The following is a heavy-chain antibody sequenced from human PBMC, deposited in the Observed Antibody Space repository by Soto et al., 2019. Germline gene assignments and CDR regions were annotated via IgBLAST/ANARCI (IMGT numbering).Heavy chain of an antibody. V-gene: IGHV3-33*01. CDR2: IWSDGSNE. Sequence: GGSLRLSCVASGFTFSSYGMQWVRQAPGKGLEWVALIWSDGSNEDYADSVKGRFTISRDNSKNMLFLQMNSLTAEDTAVYYCARDPRPGSKLLVLSYRSGMDVWGQGATVTVSS. CDR3: ARDPRPGSKLLVLSYRSGMDV. CDR1: GFTFSSYG. D-gene: IGHD2-15*01. J-gene: IGHJ6*02.